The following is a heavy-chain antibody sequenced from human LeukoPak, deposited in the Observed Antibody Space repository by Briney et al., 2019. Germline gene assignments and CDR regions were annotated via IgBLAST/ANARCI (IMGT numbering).Heavy chain of an antibody. CDR2: ISSSGSTI. V-gene: IGHV3-48*03. CDR1: GFTFSSYE. D-gene: IGHD4-23*01. J-gene: IGHJ4*02. Sequence: GGSLRLSCAASGFTFSSYEMNWVRQAPGKGLEWVSYISSSGSTIYYADSVKGRFTISRDNAKNSLYLQMNYLKTEDTAVYYCARGGPYGGNSAFDYWGQGTLVTVSS. CDR3: ARGGPYGGNSAFDY.